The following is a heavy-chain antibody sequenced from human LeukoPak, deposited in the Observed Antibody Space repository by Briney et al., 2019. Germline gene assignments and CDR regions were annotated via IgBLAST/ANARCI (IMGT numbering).Heavy chain of an antibody. D-gene: IGHD2-21*01. CDR3: ARDVQYYSEPDY. CDR1: GYTFTSYD. J-gene: IGHJ4*02. Sequence: ASVKVSCKASGYTFTSYDINWVRQATGQGLEWMGWMNPNSGNTGYAQKFQGRVTITRNTSISTAYMELSSLRSEDTAVYYCARDVQYYSEPDYWGQGTLVTVSS. CDR2: MNPNSGNT. V-gene: IGHV1-8*03.